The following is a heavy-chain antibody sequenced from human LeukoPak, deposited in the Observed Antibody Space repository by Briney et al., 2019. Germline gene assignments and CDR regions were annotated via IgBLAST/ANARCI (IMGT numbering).Heavy chain of an antibody. J-gene: IGHJ4*02. Sequence: GASVKVSCKASGYTFTGYYIHWVRQAPGQGLQWMGWINRNSGDTKYAQNFQGSVTMTWDASISTSYLELSSLRSDDTAVYYCATDWDCILPDCPFLQWGQGTLVTVSS. CDR1: GYTFTGYY. CDR2: INRNSGDT. D-gene: IGHD2-15*01. CDR3: ATDWDCILPDCPFLQ. V-gene: IGHV1-2*02.